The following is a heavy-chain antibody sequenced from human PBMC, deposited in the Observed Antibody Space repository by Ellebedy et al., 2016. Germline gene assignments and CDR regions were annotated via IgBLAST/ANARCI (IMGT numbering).Heavy chain of an antibody. CDR3: ASRDDYGDHPYFDY. CDR2: ISGSGGST. Sequence: GGSLRLSXAASGFTFSSYAMSWVRQAPGKGLEWVSAISGSGGSTYYADSVKGRFTISRDNSKNTLCLQMNSLRAEDTAVYYCASRDDYGDHPYFDYWGQGAQVTVSS. V-gene: IGHV3-23*01. J-gene: IGHJ4*02. CDR1: GFTFSSYA. D-gene: IGHD4-17*01.